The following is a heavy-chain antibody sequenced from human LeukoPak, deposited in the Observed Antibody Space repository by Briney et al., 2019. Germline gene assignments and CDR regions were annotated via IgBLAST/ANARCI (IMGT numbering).Heavy chain of an antibody. CDR3: ARDSTGTTTDY. V-gene: IGHV3-23*01. D-gene: IGHD4-17*01. Sequence: GASLRLSCAASGFTFSSYAMNWVRQAPGKGLEWVSGISGRGVNTYYADSVKGRFTVSRDNSKNTLYLQMNSLRAEDTAVYYCARDSTGTTTDYWGQGTLVTVSS. CDR2: ISGRGVNT. J-gene: IGHJ4*02. CDR1: GFTFSSYA.